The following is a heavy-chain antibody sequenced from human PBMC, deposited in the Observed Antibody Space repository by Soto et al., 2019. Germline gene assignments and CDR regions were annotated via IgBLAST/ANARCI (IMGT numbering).Heavy chain of an antibody. Sequence: QVQLVQSGAEVKRPGSSVKVSCKASGGTFNNYALSWVRQAPGQGLEWVGGIIPIFNSANYAQKFQGRVTITADDSTTTAYMELRSLRPDDTAVYYCAREVTVASYSFDFWGQGTLVTASS. V-gene: IGHV1-69*01. CDR2: IIPIFNSA. J-gene: IGHJ4*02. CDR1: GGTFNNYA. D-gene: IGHD5-12*01. CDR3: AREVTVASYSFDF.